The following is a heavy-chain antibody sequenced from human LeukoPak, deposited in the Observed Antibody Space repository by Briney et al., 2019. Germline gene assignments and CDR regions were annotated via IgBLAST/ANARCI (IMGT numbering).Heavy chain of an antibody. Sequence: GASVKVSCKASGYTFTGYYMHWVRQAPGQRLEWMGWIKAGNGNTKYSQKSQGRVTITRDTSASTAYMELSSLRSEDTAVYSCARGVPEAEWLGMDVWGQGTTVTVSS. CDR2: IKAGNGNT. D-gene: IGHD3-3*01. CDR3: ARGVPEAEWLGMDV. V-gene: IGHV1-3*01. CDR1: GYTFTGYY. J-gene: IGHJ6*02.